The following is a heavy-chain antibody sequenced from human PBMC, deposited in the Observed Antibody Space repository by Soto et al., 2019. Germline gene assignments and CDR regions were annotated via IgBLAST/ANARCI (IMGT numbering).Heavy chain of an antibody. CDR2: IYWDDDK. CDR1: GFSLSSTRMA. V-gene: IGHV2-5*02. CDR3: AHIVVAGLGYYFDY. J-gene: IGHJ4*02. D-gene: IGHD6-19*01. Sequence: QITLKESGPTLVKPTQTLTLTCTFSGFSLSSTRMAVGWIRQPPGKALEWLALIYWDDDKRYSPFLKSRLTITKHTSKNQVVLTMSNMDPVDTARYYGAHIVVAGLGYYFDYWGQGTLVTVSS.